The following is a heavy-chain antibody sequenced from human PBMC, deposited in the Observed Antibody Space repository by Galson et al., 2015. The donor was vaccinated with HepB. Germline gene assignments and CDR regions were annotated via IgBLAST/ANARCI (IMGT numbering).Heavy chain of an antibody. D-gene: IGHD2-15*01. CDR3: ARGALVVVVDATQNNWFDP. V-gene: IGHV1-18*01. J-gene: IGHJ5*02. CDR1: GYTFSSYS. CDR2: ISAYNRNT. Sequence: SVKVSCKASGYTFSSYSITWVRQAPGQELERMGWISAYNRNTDYARQLQGRVTMTTDTSPSTAYMELKSLRSGDTAVYYCARGALVVVVDATQNNWFDPWGQGTLVTVSS.